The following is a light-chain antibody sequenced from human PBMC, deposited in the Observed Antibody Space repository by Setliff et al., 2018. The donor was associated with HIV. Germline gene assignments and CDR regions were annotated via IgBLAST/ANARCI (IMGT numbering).Light chain of an antibody. CDR2: EVS. J-gene: IGLJ1*01. CDR1: SSDVGDYDF. V-gene: IGLV2-14*01. CDR3: NSYTGSSTGYV. Sequence: QSVLTQPASVSGSPGQSITISCTGTSSDVGDYDFVSWFQQHPGKAPKLMIYEVSNRPSGVSNRFSGSKSGNTASLTISGLQAVDEADYYCNSYTGSSTGYVFGTGTKVTVL.